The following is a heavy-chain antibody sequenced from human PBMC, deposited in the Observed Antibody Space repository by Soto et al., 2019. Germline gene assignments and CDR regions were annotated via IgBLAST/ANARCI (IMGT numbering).Heavy chain of an antibody. Sequence: GGSLRLSCTASGFTFSSYSMNWVRQAPGKGLEWLAVISYDGSKKHYVASVEGRFTVSRDNSKNTLYLQLNSLRPEDTAVYYCAKGWPAPANPTHDYCGQRTLVTVSS. CDR1: GFTFSSYS. CDR3: AKGWPAPANPTHDY. D-gene: IGHD4-17*01. J-gene: IGHJ4*02. V-gene: IGHV3-30*18. CDR2: ISYDGSKK.